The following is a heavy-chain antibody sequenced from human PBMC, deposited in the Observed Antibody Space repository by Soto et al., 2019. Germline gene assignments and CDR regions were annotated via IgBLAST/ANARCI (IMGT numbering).Heavy chain of an antibody. J-gene: IGHJ5*02. Sequence: SETLSLTCTVSGGSISSSSYYWGWIRQPPGKGLEWIGSIFYSGSTYYNPSLKSRVTISVDTSKNQFSLKLSSVTAADTAVYYCARGIRGVQYNWFDPWGQGTLVTVSS. CDR1: GGSISSSSYY. CDR3: ARGIRGVQYNWFDP. CDR2: IFYSGST. D-gene: IGHD3-10*01. V-gene: IGHV4-39*01.